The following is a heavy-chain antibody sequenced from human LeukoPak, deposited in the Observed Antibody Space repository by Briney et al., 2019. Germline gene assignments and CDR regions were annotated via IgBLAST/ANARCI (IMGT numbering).Heavy chain of an antibody. CDR3: ARGPYYYDSSGYYSWAFDI. V-gene: IGHV1-18*01. D-gene: IGHD3-22*01. CDR2: ISAYNGNT. J-gene: IGHJ3*02. CDR1: GYTFTSYG. Sequence: ASVKVSCKASGYTFTSYGISWVRQAPGQGLEWMGWISAYNGNTNYAQKLQGRVTMTTDTSTSTAYMEPRSLRSDDTAVYYCARGPYYYDSSGYYSWAFDIWGQGTMVTVSS.